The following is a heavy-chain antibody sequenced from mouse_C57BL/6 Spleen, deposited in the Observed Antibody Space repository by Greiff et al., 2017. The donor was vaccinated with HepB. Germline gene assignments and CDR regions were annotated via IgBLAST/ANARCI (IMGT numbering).Heavy chain of an antibody. D-gene: IGHD1-1*01. Sequence: VQLQQSGAELVRPGSSVKLSCKASGYTFTSYWMHWVKQRPIQGLEWIGNIDPSDSETHYNQKFKDKATLTVDKSSSTAYMQLSSLPSEDSAVYYCARLYYGSRLYAMDYWGQGTSVTVSS. V-gene: IGHV1-52*01. J-gene: IGHJ4*01. CDR1: GYTFTSYW. CDR3: ARLYYGSRLYAMDY. CDR2: IDPSDSET.